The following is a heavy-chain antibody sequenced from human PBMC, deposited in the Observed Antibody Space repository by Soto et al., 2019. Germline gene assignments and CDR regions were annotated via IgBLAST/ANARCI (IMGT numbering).Heavy chain of an antibody. D-gene: IGHD2-15*01. Sequence: PGGSLRLSCAASGFTFSSYGMHWVRQAPGKGLEWVAVISYDGSNKYYADSVKGRFTISRDNSKNTLYLQMNSLRAEDTAVYYCAKEPVLLRYWFDPWGQGTLVTVSS. CDR1: GFTFSSYG. V-gene: IGHV3-30*18. CDR2: ISYDGSNK. CDR3: AKEPVLLRYWFDP. J-gene: IGHJ5*02.